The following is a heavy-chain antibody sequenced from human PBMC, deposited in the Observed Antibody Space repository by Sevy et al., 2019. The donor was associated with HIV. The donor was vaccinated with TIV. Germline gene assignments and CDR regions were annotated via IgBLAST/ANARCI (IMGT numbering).Heavy chain of an antibody. CDR1: GFTFSTYN. V-gene: IGHV3-21*01. CDR2: ITFSSNYT. Sequence: GGSLRLSCAASGFTFSTYNMNWVRQAPGKGLEWVSSITFSSNYTYYADSVKGRFTISRDNAKNSLYLQMNSLRAEDTAVYYCARSWEQQLHDAFDIWGQGTMVTVSS. J-gene: IGHJ3*02. D-gene: IGHD6-13*01. CDR3: ARSWEQQLHDAFDI.